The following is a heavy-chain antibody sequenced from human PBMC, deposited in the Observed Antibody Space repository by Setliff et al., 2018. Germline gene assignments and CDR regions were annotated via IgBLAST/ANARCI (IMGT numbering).Heavy chain of an antibody. CDR2: FHTGGST. D-gene: IGHD6-6*01. CDR3: ARQTGEQLVDY. CDR1: GGSISSGSYY. V-gene: IGHV4-61*09. J-gene: IGHJ4*02. Sequence: SETLSLTCTVSGGSISSGSYYWSWIRQPAGKGLEWIGHFHTGGSTNYNRSLRSRVSISVDTSKNQFSLKLSSATAADTAVYYCARQTGEQLVDYWGQGTLVTVSS.